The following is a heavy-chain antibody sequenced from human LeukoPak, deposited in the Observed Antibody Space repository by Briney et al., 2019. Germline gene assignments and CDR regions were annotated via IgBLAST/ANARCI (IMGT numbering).Heavy chain of an antibody. J-gene: IGHJ4*02. Sequence: GSVKVSCKVSGYTLTELSMHWVRQAPGKGLEWMGGFDPEDGETIYAQKFQGRVTMTEDTSTDTAYMELSSLRSEDTAVYYCATTYSGYDSFLDYWGQGTLVTVSS. CDR2: FDPEDGET. V-gene: IGHV1-24*01. CDR3: ATTYSGYDSFLDY. CDR1: GYTLTELS. D-gene: IGHD5-12*01.